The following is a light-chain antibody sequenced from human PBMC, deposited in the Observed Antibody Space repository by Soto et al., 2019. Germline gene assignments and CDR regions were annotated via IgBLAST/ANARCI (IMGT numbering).Light chain of an antibody. Sequence: EIVLTQSPATLSVSPGERATLSCRASQSVSSNLAWYQHKPGQAPRLLIYDASTRATDIPARFSGSGSGTEFTLTISSLQSEDFAVYYCQQYNNWLPWTFGQGTKVEIK. CDR2: DAS. V-gene: IGKV3-15*01. CDR1: QSVSSN. CDR3: QQYNNWLPWT. J-gene: IGKJ1*01.